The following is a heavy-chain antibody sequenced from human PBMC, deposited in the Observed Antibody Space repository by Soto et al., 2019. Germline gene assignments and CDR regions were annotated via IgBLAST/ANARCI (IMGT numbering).Heavy chain of an antibody. Sequence: SETLSLTCTVSGGSISSSSYYWGWIRQPPGKGLEWIGSIYYSGSTYYNPSLKSRVTISVDTSKNQFSLKLSSVTAADTAVYYCARGRIAAAGTGFDCWGQGPLVTVAS. CDR2: IYYSGST. J-gene: IGHJ4*02. V-gene: IGHV4-39*01. CDR1: GGSISSSSYY. D-gene: IGHD6-13*01. CDR3: ARGRIAAAGTGFDC.